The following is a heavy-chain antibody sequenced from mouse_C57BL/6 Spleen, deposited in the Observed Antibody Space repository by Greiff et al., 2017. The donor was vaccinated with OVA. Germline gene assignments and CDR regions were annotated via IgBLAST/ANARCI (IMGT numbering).Heavy chain of an antibody. CDR2: ISDGGSYT. D-gene: IGHD1-1*01. CDR3: ARENYYGSSYGEYYFDD. J-gene: IGHJ2*01. V-gene: IGHV5-4*01. CDR1: GFTFSSYA. Sequence: DVKLVESGGGLVKPGGSLKLSCAASGFTFSSYAMSWVRQTPEKRLEWVATISDGGSYTYYPDNVKGRFTISRDNAKNNLYLQMSHLKSEDTAMYYCARENYYGSSYGEYYFDDWGQGTTLTVSS.